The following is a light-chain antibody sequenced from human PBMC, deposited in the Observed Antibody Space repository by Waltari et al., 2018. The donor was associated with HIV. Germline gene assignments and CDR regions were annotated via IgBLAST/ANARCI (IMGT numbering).Light chain of an antibody. J-gene: IGKJ5*01. CDR2: AAS. V-gene: IGKV1-39*01. CDR1: QSIISY. Sequence: IQMTPSPSSLSASVGDRVTITFRASQSIISYLNWYQQKPGKAPHLLIYAASTLQSGVPSRVSGSGSGTDFTLTISSLQPEDFATYYCQQSYTTPITFGQGTRLESK. CDR3: QQSYTTPIT.